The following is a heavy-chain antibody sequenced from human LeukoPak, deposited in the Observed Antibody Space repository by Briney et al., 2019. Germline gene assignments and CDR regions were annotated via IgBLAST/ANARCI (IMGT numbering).Heavy chain of an antibody. CDR1: GFTFSNYA. CDR2: ISSSGDNA. J-gene: IGHJ6*02. Sequence: GSLRLSCAASGFTFSNYAMNWVRQAPGKGLEWVSLISSSGDNAYYADSVRGRFTISRDKFKNTVSLQMNILIGQNTAVYYCAKDVRVGGGGMDVWGQGTPVTVSS. CDR3: AKDVRVGGGGMDV. V-gene: IGHV3-23*01. D-gene: IGHD1-26*01.